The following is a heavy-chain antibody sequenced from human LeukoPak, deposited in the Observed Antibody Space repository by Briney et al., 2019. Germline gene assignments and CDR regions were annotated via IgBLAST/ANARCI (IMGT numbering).Heavy chain of an antibody. V-gene: IGHV4-61*01. J-gene: IGHJ5*02. CDR3: ARDAVAGTGFDP. CDR1: GGSVSSGSYY. D-gene: IGHD6-19*01. Sequence: SETLSLTCTVSGGSVSSGSYYWSWIRQPPGKGLEWIGYIYYSGSTNYNPSLKSRVTISVDTSKNQFSLKLSSVTAADTAVYYCARDAVAGTGFDPWGQGTLVTVSS. CDR2: IYYSGST.